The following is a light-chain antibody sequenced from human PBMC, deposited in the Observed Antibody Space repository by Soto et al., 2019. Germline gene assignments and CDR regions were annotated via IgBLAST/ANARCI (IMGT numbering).Light chain of an antibody. J-gene: IGKJ2*01. CDR1: QNISVW. Sequence: DIQMTQSPSTLSASVGDGVTITCRASQNISVWLAWYQQRPGKAPKFLIYDASSLETGVPSRFSGSGSGTECTLTIRGLQRDDFVTYYCQHYDSASPTFGHGAQLEIK. CDR3: QHYDSASPT. CDR2: DAS. V-gene: IGKV1-5*01.